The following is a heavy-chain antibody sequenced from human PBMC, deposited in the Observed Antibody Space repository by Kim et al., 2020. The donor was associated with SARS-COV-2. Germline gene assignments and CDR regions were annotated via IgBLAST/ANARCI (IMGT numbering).Heavy chain of an antibody. CDR1: GFTVSTRF. V-gene: IGHV3-53*01. CDR2: IYASGNA. Sequence: GGSLRLSCAASGFTVSTRFMTWVRQTPGTGLEWVSVIYASGNADYGDSVRGRFSISRDNSKNTVFLQMDSLRPEDTAVDYCATRSLQGRNWYFDLWVRG. J-gene: IGHJ2*01. CDR3: ATRSLQGRNWYFDL. D-gene: IGHD1-1*01.